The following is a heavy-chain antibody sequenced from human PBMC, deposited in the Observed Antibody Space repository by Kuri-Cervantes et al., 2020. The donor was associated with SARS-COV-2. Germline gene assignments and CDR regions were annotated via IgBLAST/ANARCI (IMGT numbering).Heavy chain of an antibody. V-gene: IGHV3-23*01. CDR2: ITGSGGST. CDR1: GFTFSTSA. J-gene: IGHJ6*02. CDR3: AKGKYQLLYGGISGYYYGMDV. Sequence: GGSLRLSCVVSGFTFSTSAMNWVRQAPGKGLEWVSSITGSGGSTYLAASVRGRFTISRDNSKNTLYLQMNSLRAEDTAVYYCAKGKYQLLYGGISGYYYGMDVWGQGTTVTVSS. D-gene: IGHD2-2*02.